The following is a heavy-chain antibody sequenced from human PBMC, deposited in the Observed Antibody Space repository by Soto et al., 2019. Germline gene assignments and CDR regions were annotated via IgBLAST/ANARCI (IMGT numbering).Heavy chain of an antibody. D-gene: IGHD3-10*01. CDR2: IYSGGST. CDR1: GFTVSSNY. CDR3: ARDGRTAMVRGVIIVGDAFDI. J-gene: IGHJ3*02. V-gene: IGHV3-66*01. Sequence: VQLVESGGGLVQPGGSLRLSCAASGFTVSSNYMSWVRQAPGKGLEWVSVIYSGGSTYYADSVKGRFTISRDNSKNTLYLQMNSLRAEDTAVYYCARDGRTAMVRGVIIVGDAFDIWGQGTMVTVSS.